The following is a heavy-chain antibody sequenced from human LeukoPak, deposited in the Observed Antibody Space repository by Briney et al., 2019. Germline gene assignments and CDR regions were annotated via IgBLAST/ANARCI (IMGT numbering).Heavy chain of an antibody. Sequence: ASVKVSCKASGYTFTGYYMHWVRQAPGQGLEWMGWINPNSGGTNYAQKFQGRVTMTRDTSISTAYMELSRLRSDDTAVYYCAKFVDTAMVTGFDYWGQGTLVTVSS. D-gene: IGHD5-18*01. CDR3: AKFVDTAMVTGFDY. V-gene: IGHV1-2*02. CDR2: INPNSGGT. J-gene: IGHJ4*02. CDR1: GYTFTGYY.